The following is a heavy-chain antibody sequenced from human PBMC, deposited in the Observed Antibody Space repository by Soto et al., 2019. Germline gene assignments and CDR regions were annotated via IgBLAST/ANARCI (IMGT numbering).Heavy chain of an antibody. CDR3: AKLPWEVAPS. CDR2: IGPAGTDI. V-gene: IGHV3-74*03. J-gene: IGHJ5*02. D-gene: IGHD1-26*01. CDR1: GFTFGNFW. Sequence: GVSLRLSCSDCGFTFGNFWIHWVRQAPGKGLEWGSNIGPAGTDIVCADSVKGRFIISRDNARNTVYLQMNSLEAEDTAVYYCAKLPWEVAPSWGQGTLVTVSS.